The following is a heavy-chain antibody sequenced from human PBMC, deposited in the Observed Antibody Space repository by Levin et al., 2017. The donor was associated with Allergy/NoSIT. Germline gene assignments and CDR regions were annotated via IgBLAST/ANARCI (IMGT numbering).Heavy chain of an antibody. CDR2: TNTYTGNT. V-gene: IGHV3-21*01. CDR1: GFTFTDYG. D-gene: IGHD1-26*01. Sequence: GGSLRLSCAASGFTFTDYGFNWVRQAPGKGLEWVSSTNTYTGNTPYSGSVKGRFTISRDNARTSVYLQMNSLRVEDTAVYYCAGERGMVADSRHFDYWGQGTLVTISS. CDR3: AGERGMVADSRHFDY. J-gene: IGHJ4*02.